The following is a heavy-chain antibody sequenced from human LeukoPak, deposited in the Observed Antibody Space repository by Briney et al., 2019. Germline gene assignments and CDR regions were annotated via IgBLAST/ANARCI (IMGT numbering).Heavy chain of an antibody. V-gene: IGHV1-69*04. J-gene: IGHJ4*02. CDR1: GGTFSSYA. CDR3: ARERNVVGSGCLSKVNAIIYYFDY. CDR2: IIPILGIA. D-gene: IGHD2-8*01. Sequence: GSSVKVSCKASGGTFSSYAISWVRQAPGQGLEWMGRIIPILGIANYAQKFQGRVTITADKSTSTAYMELSSLRSEDTAVYYCARERNVVGSGCLSKVNAIIYYFDYWGQGTLVTVSS.